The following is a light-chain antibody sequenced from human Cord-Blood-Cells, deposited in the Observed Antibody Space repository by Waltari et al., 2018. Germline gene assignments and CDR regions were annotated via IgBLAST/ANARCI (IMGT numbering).Light chain of an antibody. Sequence: DIQMTQSPSSLSASVGDRVTITCQASQSISSYLNWYQQKPGKAPKLLIYAASSLHSGVPSRFSGSGSATDFTLTISSLQPEDFATYYCQQSYSTLTFGGGTKVEIK. V-gene: IGKV1-39*01. CDR3: QQSYSTLT. J-gene: IGKJ4*01. CDR2: AAS. CDR1: QSISSY.